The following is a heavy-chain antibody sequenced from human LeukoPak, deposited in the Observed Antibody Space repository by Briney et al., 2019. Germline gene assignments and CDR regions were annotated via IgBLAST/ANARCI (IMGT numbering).Heavy chain of an antibody. CDR1: GFTFDAFG. CDR3: ARVWAWGSGNYFDN. D-gene: IGHD7-27*01. CDR2: IRGDAGST. V-gene: IGHV3-20*04. Sequence: PGGSLRLSCAASGFTFDAFGMTWVRQAPGKGLEWVSAIRGDAGSTGYADSVKGRFTISRDNAKNSLYLQMNSLRVEDTALYYCARVWAWGSGNYFDNWGQGTLVTVSP. J-gene: IGHJ4*02.